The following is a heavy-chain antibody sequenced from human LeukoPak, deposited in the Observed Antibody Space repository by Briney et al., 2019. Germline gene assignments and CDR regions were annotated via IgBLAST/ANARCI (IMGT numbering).Heavy chain of an antibody. D-gene: IGHD2-2*02. Sequence: PGGSLRLSCAASGFTFSDYYMSWIRQAPGKGLEWVSYISSSGSTIYYADSVKGRFTLSRDNAKNSLYLQMNSLRAEDTAVYYCARGSGTSRYTRWLDYWGQGTLVTVSS. CDR2: ISSSGSTI. CDR1: GFTFSDYY. V-gene: IGHV3-11*01. CDR3: ARGSGTSRYTRWLDY. J-gene: IGHJ4*02.